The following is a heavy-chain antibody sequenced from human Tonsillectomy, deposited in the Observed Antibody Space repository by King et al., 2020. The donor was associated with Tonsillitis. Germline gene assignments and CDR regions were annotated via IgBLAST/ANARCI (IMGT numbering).Heavy chain of an antibody. CDR1: GYSFTGYW. Sequence: QLVQSGAEVKKPGESLKISCKGSGYSFTGYWIGWVRQMPGKGLEWKGIIYPDDSETRYSPSLQGQGTISVDKSISTTYLQWSSLKASDTAIYYCARSMDVWGKGTTVTVSS. CDR2: IYPDDSET. V-gene: IGHV5-51*01. CDR3: ARSMDV. J-gene: IGHJ6*03.